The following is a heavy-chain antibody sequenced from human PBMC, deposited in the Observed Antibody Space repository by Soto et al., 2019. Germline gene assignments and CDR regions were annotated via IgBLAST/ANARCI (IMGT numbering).Heavy chain of an antibody. D-gene: IGHD3-22*01. CDR1: GFTFSSYS. V-gene: IGHV3-21*01. Sequence: EVQLVESGGGLVKPGGSLRLSCAASGFTFSSYSMNWVRQAPGKGLEWVSSISSSGSTIYYADSVKGRFTISRDNAKNSLYLQMNSLRAEDTAVYYCASAFSYYDSSAKLLRGYWGQGTLVTVSS. CDR2: ISSSGSTI. J-gene: IGHJ4*02. CDR3: ASAFSYYDSSAKLLRGY.